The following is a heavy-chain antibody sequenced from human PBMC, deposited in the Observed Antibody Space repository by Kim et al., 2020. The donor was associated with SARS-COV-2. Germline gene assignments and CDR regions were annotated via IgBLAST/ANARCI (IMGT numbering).Heavy chain of an antibody. CDR1: GYTFTTYA. D-gene: IGHD2-2*01. J-gene: IGHJ4*02. CDR2: INTGNGNT. Sequence: ASVKVSCKASGYTFTTYAIHWVRQAPGQRLEWMGWINTGNGNTKYSQKFQGRVTITRDTSATTAYMELSSLRSEDTAVYYCARACSSSCPYFDYWGQGTLVTVSS. V-gene: IGHV1-3*04. CDR3: ARACSSSCPYFDY.